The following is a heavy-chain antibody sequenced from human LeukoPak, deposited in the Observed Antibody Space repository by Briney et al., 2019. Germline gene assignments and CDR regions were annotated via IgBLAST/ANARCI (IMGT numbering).Heavy chain of an antibody. D-gene: IGHD6-19*01. Sequence: KPGGSLRLSCAASGFTFNMYSMNWVRQAPGKGLEWVSSISSSSSYIYYAGSVKGRFTISRDNAKNSLYLQMNSLRAEYTAVYYCVRDCCGWSFDYWGQGTLVTVSS. J-gene: IGHJ4*02. CDR2: ISSSSSYI. CDR3: VRDCCGWSFDY. V-gene: IGHV3-21*01. CDR1: GFTFNMYS.